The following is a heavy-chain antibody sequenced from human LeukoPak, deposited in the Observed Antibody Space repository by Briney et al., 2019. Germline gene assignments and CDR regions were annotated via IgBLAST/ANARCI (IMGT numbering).Heavy chain of an antibody. V-gene: IGHV3-30*19. CDR3: ARAQLEYCSTTSCYVFDS. CDR1: GFTFRSYG. Sequence: GGSLRLSCAASGFTFRSYGMHWVRQAPGKGLEWVAVISFDGSDKYYADSVKGRFTISTDISKNTLYLEMNSLRADDTAMYYCARAQLEYCSTTSCYVFDSWGQGTLVTVSS. J-gene: IGHJ4*02. CDR2: ISFDGSDK. D-gene: IGHD2-2*01.